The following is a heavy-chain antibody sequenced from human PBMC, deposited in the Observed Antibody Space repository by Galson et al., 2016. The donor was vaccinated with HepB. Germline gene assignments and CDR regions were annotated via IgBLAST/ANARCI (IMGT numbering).Heavy chain of an antibody. J-gene: IGHJ4*02. CDR1: GGSFSSYY. D-gene: IGHD3-22*01. V-gene: IGHV4-34*01. CDR2: IDHSGNT. Sequence: LSLTCDVYGGSFSSYYWTWVRQPPGKGLEWIGEIDHSGNTNYNPSLKSRVTISVETSKKQFFLRLSSVTAADTAVYYCARGTPLYYYDTSHSRGGRFDYWGQGTLVTVSS. CDR3: ARGTPLYYYDTSHSRGGRFDY.